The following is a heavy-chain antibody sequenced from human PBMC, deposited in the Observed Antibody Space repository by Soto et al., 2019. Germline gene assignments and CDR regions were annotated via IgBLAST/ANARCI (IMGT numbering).Heavy chain of an antibody. Sequence: GESLKISCKGSGYSFTSYWISWVRQMPGKGLEWMGRIDPSDSYTNYSPSFQGHVTISADKSISTAYLQWSSLKASDTAMYYCGRRRVVPAAKYYYYYGMDVWGQGTTVTVSS. V-gene: IGHV5-10-1*01. D-gene: IGHD2-2*01. J-gene: IGHJ6*02. CDR2: IDPSDSYT. CDR1: GYSFTSYW. CDR3: GRRRVVPAAKYYYYYGMDV.